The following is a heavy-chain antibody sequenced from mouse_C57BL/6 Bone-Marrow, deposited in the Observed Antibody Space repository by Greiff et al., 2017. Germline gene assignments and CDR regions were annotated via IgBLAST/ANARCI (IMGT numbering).Heavy chain of an antibody. J-gene: IGHJ2*01. CDR1: GYTFTSYW. Sequence: QVQLQQPGAELVKPGASVKLSCKASGYTFTSYWMHWVTQRPGQGLAWIGMIHPNSGSTNYNEKFKSKATLTVDKSSSTAYMQLSSLTSEDSAVYYCARGPYYYGPFDYWGQGTTLTVSS. D-gene: IGHD1-1*01. CDR2: IHPNSGST. CDR3: ARGPYYYGPFDY. V-gene: IGHV1-64*01.